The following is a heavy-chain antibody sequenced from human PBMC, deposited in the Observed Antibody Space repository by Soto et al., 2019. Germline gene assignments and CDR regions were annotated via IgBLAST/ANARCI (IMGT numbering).Heavy chain of an antibody. D-gene: IGHD6-13*01. V-gene: IGHV4-34*01. J-gene: IGHJ5*02. CDR2: INHSGST. CDR1: GGSFSGYY. Sequence: SETLSLTCAVYGGSFSGYYWSWIRQPPGKGLEWIGEINHSGSTNYNPSLKSRVTISVDTSKNQFSLKLSSVTAADTAVYYCARGLTGGAAADPNNWFDPWGQGTQVTVSS. CDR3: ARGLTGGAAADPNNWFDP.